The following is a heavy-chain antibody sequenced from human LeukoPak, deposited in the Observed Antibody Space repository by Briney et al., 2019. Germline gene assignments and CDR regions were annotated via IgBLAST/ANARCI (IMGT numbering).Heavy chain of an antibody. CDR3: ARSLRTLARGVAKDPFDY. V-gene: IGHV4-39*07. Sequence: SETLSLTCTVSGGSISSSNYYWGWIRQPPGKGLEWIGTIYYNGNTYHKPSLKSRVSISLDTSKNQFSLNLNSVTAADTAVYYCARSLRTLARGVAKDPFDYWGQGTLVTVSS. D-gene: IGHD2-21*01. J-gene: IGHJ4*02. CDR1: GGSISSSNYY. CDR2: IYYNGNT.